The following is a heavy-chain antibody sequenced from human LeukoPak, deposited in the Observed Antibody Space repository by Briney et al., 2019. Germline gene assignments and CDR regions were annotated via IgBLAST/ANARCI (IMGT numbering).Heavy chain of an antibody. CDR2: IKNAGIDT. V-gene: IGHV3-74*01. CDR1: GFTVTSNY. D-gene: IGHD3-10*01. Sequence: GGSLRLSCAASGFTVTSNYMYWVRQAPGKGLVWGSRIKNAGIDTIYADSVKGRFTVSRDNAKNTVYLQMSSLRAEDMAVYYCARGGYGHNMDVWGEGTTVTVSS. CDR3: ARGGYGHNMDV. J-gene: IGHJ6*03.